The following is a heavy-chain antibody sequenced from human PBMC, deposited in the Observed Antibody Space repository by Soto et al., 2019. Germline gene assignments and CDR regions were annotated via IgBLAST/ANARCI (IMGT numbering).Heavy chain of an antibody. CDR3: SRDGPYNWV. V-gene: IGHV3-66*01. J-gene: IGHJ4*02. Sequence: EVQLVESGGGLVQPGGSLRLSCAASGFTVSNNYMRWVRQAPGKGLEWVSLIYSGGATYYADSVKGRFTISRDNSTNPLYLQMNSLRAEDTAVYYCSRDGPYNWVGGQGILVTVSS. CDR1: GFTVSNNY. CDR2: IYSGGAT. D-gene: IGHD1-1*01.